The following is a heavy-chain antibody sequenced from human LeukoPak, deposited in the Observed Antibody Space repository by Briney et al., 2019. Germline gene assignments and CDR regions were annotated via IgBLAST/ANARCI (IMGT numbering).Heavy chain of an antibody. V-gene: IGHV1-18*01. J-gene: IGHJ3*02. CDR1: GYTFTSYG. CDR2: ISAYNGNT. CDR3: ARVAGSSGWYGPPSFDI. Sequence: ASVKVSCKASGYTFTSYGISWVRQAPGQGLEWMGWISAYNGNTNYAQNLQGRVTMTTDTSTSTAYMELRRLRSEDTAVYYCARVAGSSGWYGPPSFDICGQRTMVTVSS. D-gene: IGHD6-19*01.